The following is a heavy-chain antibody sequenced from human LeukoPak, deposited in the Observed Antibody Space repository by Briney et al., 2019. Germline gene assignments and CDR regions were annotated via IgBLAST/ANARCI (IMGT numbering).Heavy chain of an antibody. CDR1: GYTFTSYG. D-gene: IGHD3-16*01. Sequence: ASVKVSCKASGYTFTSYGISWVRQAPGQGLEWMGWISAYNGNTNYAQRFQGRLTITADKSTSTAYMELGSLTSEDTAVYYCARADNWEGAKGDWGQGTMVTVSS. J-gene: IGHJ3*01. V-gene: IGHV1-18*01. CDR2: ISAYNGNT. CDR3: ARADNWEGAKGD.